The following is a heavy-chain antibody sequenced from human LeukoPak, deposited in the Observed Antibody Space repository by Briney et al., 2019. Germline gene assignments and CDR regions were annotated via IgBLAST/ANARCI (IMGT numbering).Heavy chain of an antibody. CDR3: AKKPDLWFGEYYFDY. CDR2: IRYDGSNK. CDR1: GFTFSSYG. Sequence: GGSLRLSCAASGFTFSSYGMHWVRQAPGKGLEWVAFIRYDGSNKYYADSVKGRFTISRDNSKNTLYLQMNSLRAEDTAVYYCAKKPDLWFGEYYFDYWGQGTLVTVSS. J-gene: IGHJ4*02. V-gene: IGHV3-30*02. D-gene: IGHD3-10*01.